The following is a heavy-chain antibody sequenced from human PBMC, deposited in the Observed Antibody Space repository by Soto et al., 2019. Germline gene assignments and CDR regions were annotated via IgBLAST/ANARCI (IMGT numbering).Heavy chain of an antibody. D-gene: IGHD3-9*01. J-gene: IGHJ4*02. CDR3: ARYVRYFDWLFHNYFDY. CDR1: GGSISSGGYS. V-gene: IGHV4-30-2*02. CDR2: IYHSGST. Sequence: SETLSLTCAVSGGSISSGGYSWSWIRQPPGKGLEWIGYIYHSGSTNYNPSLKSRVTISVDTSKNQFSLKLSSVTAADTAVYYCARYVRYFDWLFHNYFDYWGQGTLVTVSS.